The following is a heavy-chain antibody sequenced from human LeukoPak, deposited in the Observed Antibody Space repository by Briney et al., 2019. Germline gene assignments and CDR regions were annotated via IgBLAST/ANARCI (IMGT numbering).Heavy chain of an antibody. D-gene: IGHD6-13*01. CDR2: IYYGGST. CDR1: GDSMSRDL. CDR3: ARSISRRWYGDFQH. Sequence: SGTLSLTCTVSGDSMSRDLWSWIRQPPGKGLEWVGYIYYGGSTRYNPSVKSRVSRAVDTCEDDVSLKQSSVTAGDTAVYDGARSISRRWYGDFQHWGEGTLVTVSS. V-gene: IGHV4-59*01. J-gene: IGHJ1*01.